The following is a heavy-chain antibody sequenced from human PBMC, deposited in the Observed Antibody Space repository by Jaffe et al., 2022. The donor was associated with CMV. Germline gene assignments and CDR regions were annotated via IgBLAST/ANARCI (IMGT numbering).Heavy chain of an antibody. D-gene: IGHD5-12*01. Sequence: QVQLQESGPGLVKPSETLSLTCTVSGGSISSYYWSWIRQPPGKGLEWIGYIYYSGSTNYNPSLKSRVTISVDTSKNQFSLKLSSVTAADTAVYYCASVHSGYDPMTQFDYWGQGTLVTVSS. CDR2: IYYSGST. CDR1: GGSISSYY. CDR3: ASVHSGYDPMTQFDY. V-gene: IGHV4-59*08. J-gene: IGHJ4*02.